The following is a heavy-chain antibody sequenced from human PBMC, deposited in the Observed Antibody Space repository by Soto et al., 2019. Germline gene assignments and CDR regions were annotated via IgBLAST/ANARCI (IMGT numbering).Heavy chain of an antibody. CDR2: ISRRGDTT. V-gene: IGHV3-23*01. CDR3: ARIQAGYDNSGYFSAFDI. Sequence: GGSLRLSCAASGFTFTTYAMSWVRQAPGKGLEWVSVISRRGDTTYYADSVKGRFTISRDNSKNTLYLQMNSLRAEDRAVYYCARIQAGYDNSGYFSAFDIWGQGTMVTVSS. CDR1: GFTFTTYA. D-gene: IGHD3-22*01. J-gene: IGHJ3*02.